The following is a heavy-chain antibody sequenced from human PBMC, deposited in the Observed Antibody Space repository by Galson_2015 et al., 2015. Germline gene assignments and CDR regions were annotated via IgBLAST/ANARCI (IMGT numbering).Heavy chain of an antibody. V-gene: IGHV3-33*01. CDR2: IWSAGSNR. CDR3: ARDLRSKTYYGVDY. Sequence: SLRLSCAASGFSFSSSGMHWVRQAPGTGLEWVADIWSAGSNRYHADSVKGRFTISRDNSKNTLYLQMNSLRDEDTAVYYCARDLRSKTYYGVDYWGQGTLVTVSS. CDR1: GFSFSSSG. J-gene: IGHJ4*02. D-gene: IGHD3-22*01.